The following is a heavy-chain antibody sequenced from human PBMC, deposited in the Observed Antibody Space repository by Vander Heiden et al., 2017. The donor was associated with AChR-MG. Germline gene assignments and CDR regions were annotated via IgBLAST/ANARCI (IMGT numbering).Heavy chain of an antibody. CDR2: ITPFNGNT. CDR1: GYTFTYRY. Sequence: QMQLVQSGAEVKKTGSSVKVSCKASGYTFTYRYLHWVRQAPGQALEWMGWITPFNGNTNYAQKFQDRVTITRDRSMSTAYMELSSLRSEDTAMYYCTATYGDSSGYYYLFDYWGQGTLVTVSS. J-gene: IGHJ4*02. D-gene: IGHD3-22*01. CDR3: TATYGDSSGYYYLFDY. V-gene: IGHV1-45*02.